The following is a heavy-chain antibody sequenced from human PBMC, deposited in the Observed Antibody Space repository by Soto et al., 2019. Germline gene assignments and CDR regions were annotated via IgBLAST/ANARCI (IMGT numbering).Heavy chain of an antibody. CDR2: LSASSDNT. CDR3: AKDESNSNPLYYFDY. Sequence: GGSLRLSFAASGFTFSIYAMTWVRQAPGKGLEWVSSLSASSDNTYYADSVKGRFTISRDNSKNTLYLQMNSLRAEDTAVYYCAKDESNSNPLYYFDYWGQGTLVTVSS. CDR1: GFTFSIYA. D-gene: IGHD4-4*01. V-gene: IGHV3-23*01. J-gene: IGHJ4*02.